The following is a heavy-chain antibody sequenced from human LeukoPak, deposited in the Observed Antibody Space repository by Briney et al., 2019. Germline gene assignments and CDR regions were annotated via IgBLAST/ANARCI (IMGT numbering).Heavy chain of an antibody. Sequence: GGSLRLSCAASGFTFSSYAMSWVRQAPGKGLEWVSAISGSGGSTYYADSVEGRFTISRDNSKNTLYLQMNSLRAEDTAVYYCAKTAREYSSSYNRFDPWGQGTLVTVSS. CDR2: ISGSGGST. D-gene: IGHD6-6*01. CDR3: AKTAREYSSSYNRFDP. J-gene: IGHJ5*02. CDR1: GFTFSSYA. V-gene: IGHV3-23*01.